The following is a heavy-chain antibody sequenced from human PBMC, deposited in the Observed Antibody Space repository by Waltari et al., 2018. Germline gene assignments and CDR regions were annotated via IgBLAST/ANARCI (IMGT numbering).Heavy chain of an antibody. J-gene: IGHJ5*02. CDR3: ARHLDIVVVPAARFDP. D-gene: IGHD2-2*03. V-gene: IGHV4-39*01. CDR1: GGSISSSSYP. Sequence: QLQLQESGPGLVKPSETLSLTCTVSGGSISSSSYPWGWIRQPPGKGLEWIGSIYYSGSTYYNPSLKSRVTISVDTSKNQFSLKLSSVTAADTAVYYCARHLDIVVVPAARFDPWGQGTLVTVSS. CDR2: IYYSGST.